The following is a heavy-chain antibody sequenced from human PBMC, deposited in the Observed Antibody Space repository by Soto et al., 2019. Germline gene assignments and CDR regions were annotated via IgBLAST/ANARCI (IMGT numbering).Heavy chain of an antibody. V-gene: IGHV1-69*06. CDR3: ARDCSGGSCYSDYYYGMDV. CDR2: IIPIFGTA. J-gene: IGHJ6*02. Sequence: QVQLVQSGAEVKKPGSSVKVSCKASGGTFSSYAISWVRQAPGQGLEWMGGIIPIFGTANYAQKFQGRVTITADKSTSTAYMELSSLRSEDTAVYYCARDCSGGSCYSDYYYGMDVWGQGTTFTVSS. CDR1: GGTFSSYA. D-gene: IGHD2-15*01.